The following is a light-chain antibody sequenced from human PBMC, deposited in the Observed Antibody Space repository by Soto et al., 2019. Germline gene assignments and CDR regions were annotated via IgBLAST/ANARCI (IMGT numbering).Light chain of an antibody. CDR1: SGHSSYA. V-gene: IGLV4-69*01. CDR3: QTWGTAIHDVV. J-gene: IGLJ2*01. Sequence: QPVLTQSPSASASLGASVKHTCTLSSGHSSYAIAWHQQQPEKGPRYLMKLNSDGSHSKGDGIPDRFSGSSSGTERHLTISSLQSEDEADYYCQTWGTAIHDVVFGGGTKLTVL. CDR2: LNSDGSH.